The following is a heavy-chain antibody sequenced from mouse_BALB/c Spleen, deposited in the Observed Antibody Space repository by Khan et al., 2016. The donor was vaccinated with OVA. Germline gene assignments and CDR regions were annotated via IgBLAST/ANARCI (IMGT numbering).Heavy chain of an antibody. CDR2: ISYSGST. CDR1: GYSITSGYG. V-gene: IGHV3-2*02. Sequence: EVQLQESGPGLVKPSQSLSLTCTVTGYSITSGYGWNWIRQFPGNKLEWMGYISYSGSTNYNPSLKSRNSITRDTSKNQFFLQFNSVTTEDTATYYCARTARIKYWGQGTTLTVSS. D-gene: IGHD1-2*01. J-gene: IGHJ2*01. CDR3: ARTARIKY.